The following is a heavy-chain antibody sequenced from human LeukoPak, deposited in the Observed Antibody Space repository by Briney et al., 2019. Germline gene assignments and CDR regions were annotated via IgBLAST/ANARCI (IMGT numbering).Heavy chain of an antibody. CDR3: ARDRGYSTFDY. J-gene: IGHJ4*02. V-gene: IGHV3-7*01. D-gene: IGHD3-22*01. CDR1: GFIFSSYW. Sequence: GGSLRLSCAASGFIFSSYWMSWVRQAPGKGLEWVANIKQDATEKNYVDSVKGRFTISRDNAKNSLYLQMNSLRVEDTAVYYCARDRGYSTFDYWGQGTLVTVSS. CDR2: IKQDATEK.